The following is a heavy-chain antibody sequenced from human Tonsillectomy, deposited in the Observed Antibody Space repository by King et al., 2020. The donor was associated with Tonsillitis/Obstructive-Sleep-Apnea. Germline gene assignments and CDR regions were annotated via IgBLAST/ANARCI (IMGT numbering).Heavy chain of an antibody. V-gene: IGHV4-39*01. CDR3: AGVIGTTHAFDY. CDR1: GGSISSYSSY. Sequence: QLQESGPGLVKPSETLSLTCTVSGGSISSYSSYWGWIRQPPGKGLECIGSVYHSGTTHYNPSLKSRVTISVDTSKNQFSLKLSSVTAPDTAMYYCAGVIGTTHAFDYWGQGTLVTVSS. CDR2: VYHSGTT. J-gene: IGHJ4*02. D-gene: IGHD1-20*01.